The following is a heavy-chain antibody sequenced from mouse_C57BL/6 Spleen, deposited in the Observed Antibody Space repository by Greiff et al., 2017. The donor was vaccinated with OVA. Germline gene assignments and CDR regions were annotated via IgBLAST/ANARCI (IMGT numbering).Heavy chain of an antibody. J-gene: IGHJ2*01. CDR3: ARWLRGYYFDY. V-gene: IGHV1-69*01. CDR1: GYTFTSYW. Sequence: VQLQQPGAELVMPGASVKLSCKASGYTFTSYWMHWVKQRPGQGLEWIGEIDPSDSYTNYNQKFKGKSTLTVDKSSSTAYMQLSSLTSEDSAVYYCARWLRGYYFDYWGQGTTLTVSS. CDR2: IDPSDSYT. D-gene: IGHD2-2*01.